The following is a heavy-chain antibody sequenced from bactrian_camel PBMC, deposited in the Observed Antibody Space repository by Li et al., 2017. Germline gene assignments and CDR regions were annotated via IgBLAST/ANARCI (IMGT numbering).Heavy chain of an antibody. CDR1: EFNSHKWH. CDR3: ANANEGPLGY. V-gene: IGHV3S10*01. Sequence: VQLVESGGDLAQPGGSLRLSCAPSEFNSHKWHMSWVRQAPGKGLEWVSSIDTDGKTYYSDSVKGRFTIARDDAKSTVWLQMNTLKSEDTALYYCANANEGPLGYWGQGTQVTVS. J-gene: IGHJ6*01. CDR2: IDTDGKT.